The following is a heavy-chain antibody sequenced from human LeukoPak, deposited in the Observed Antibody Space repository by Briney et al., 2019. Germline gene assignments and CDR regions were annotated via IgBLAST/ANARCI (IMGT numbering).Heavy chain of an antibody. CDR2: IIPIFGTA. CDR3: AGDPLYDFPGVSWEEDYYYYYMDV. J-gene: IGHJ6*03. CDR1: GGTFSSYA. D-gene: IGHD3-3*01. V-gene: IGHV1-69*05. Sequence: SVKVSCKASGGTFSSYAISWVRQAPGQGLEWMGGIIPIFGTANYAQKFQGRVTITTDESTSTAYMELSSLRSEDTAVYYCAGDPLYDFPGVSWEEDYYYYYMDVWGKGTTVTVSS.